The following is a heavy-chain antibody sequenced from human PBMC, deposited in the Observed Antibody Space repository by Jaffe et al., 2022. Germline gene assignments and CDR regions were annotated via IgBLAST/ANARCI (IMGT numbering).Heavy chain of an antibody. D-gene: IGHD2-21*02. CDR2: IYTSGST. V-gene: IGHV4-61*02. CDR1: GGSIDSGSYY. CDR3: ARAAATAFDY. J-gene: IGHJ4*02. Sequence: QVQLQESGPGLVKPSQTLSLTCTVSGGSIDSGSYYWTWIRQPAGKGVEWIGRIYTSGSTNYNPSLKSRVTISVDTSKNQFSLKLSSVTAADTAVYYCARAAATAFDYWGQGTLVTVSS.